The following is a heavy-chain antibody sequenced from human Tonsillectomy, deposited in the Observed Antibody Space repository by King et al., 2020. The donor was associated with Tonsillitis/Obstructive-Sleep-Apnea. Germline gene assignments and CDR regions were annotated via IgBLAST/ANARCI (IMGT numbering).Heavy chain of an antibody. D-gene: IGHD3-22*01. CDR2: IRSKGNNYAT. CDR1: GFTFSGSA. J-gene: IGHJ4*02. CDR3: TRPQYYYDSSGYSTLPFDY. V-gene: IGHV3-73*01. Sequence: VQLVESGGGLVQPGGSLKLSCAASGFTFSGSAMHWVRQASGKGLEWVGRIRSKGNNYATTYAASVKGRFTISRDDSKNTAYLQMNSLKTDDTAVYYCTRPQYYYDSSGYSTLPFDYWGQGTLVTVSS.